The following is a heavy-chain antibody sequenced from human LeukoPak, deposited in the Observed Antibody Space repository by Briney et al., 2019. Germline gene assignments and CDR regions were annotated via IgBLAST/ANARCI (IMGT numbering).Heavy chain of an antibody. J-gene: IGHJ4*02. D-gene: IGHD3-10*01. CDR2: IYSGGST. V-gene: IGHV3-66*01. CDR1: GFTVSSSY. CDR3: ARDRWGFDGSYGY. Sequence: PGGSLRLSCAASGFTVSSSYMTWVRQAPGKGLEWVSIIYSGGSTYYADSVKGRFTISRDNSENTLYLQMNNLRAEDTAVYYCARDRWGFDGSYGYWGQGILVTVSS.